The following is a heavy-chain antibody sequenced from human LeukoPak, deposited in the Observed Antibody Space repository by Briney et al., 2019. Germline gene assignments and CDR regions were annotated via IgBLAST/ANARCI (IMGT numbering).Heavy chain of an antibody. V-gene: IGHV3-23*01. CDR2: ISGSGGST. D-gene: IGHD3-16*01. J-gene: IGHJ5*02. CDR3: AKDRVTIPLGNWFDP. CDR1: GFTFSGYE. Sequence: GGSLRLSCAASGFTFSGYEMSWVRQAPGKGLEWVSAISGSGGSTYYADSVKGRFTISRDNSKNTLYLQMNSLRAEDTAVYYCAKDRVTIPLGNWFDPWGQGTLVTVSS.